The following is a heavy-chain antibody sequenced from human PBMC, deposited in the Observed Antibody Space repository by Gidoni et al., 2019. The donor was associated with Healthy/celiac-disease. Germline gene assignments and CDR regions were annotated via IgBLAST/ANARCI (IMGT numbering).Heavy chain of an antibody. Sequence: QVQLVESGGGLVKPGRSLRLSCPASGFTFSSYAMHWVRQAPGKGREWVAVISYDGSNKYYADSVKGRFTIARDNSKNTLYLQMNSLRAEDTAVYYCARDNGGYDWGYFDYWGQGTLVTVSS. D-gene: IGHD5-12*01. CDR2: ISYDGSNK. CDR3: ARDNGGYDWGYFDY. J-gene: IGHJ4*02. CDR1: GFTFSSYA. V-gene: IGHV3-30*04.